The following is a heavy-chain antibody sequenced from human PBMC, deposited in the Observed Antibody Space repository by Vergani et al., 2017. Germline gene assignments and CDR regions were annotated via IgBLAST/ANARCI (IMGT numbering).Heavy chain of an antibody. D-gene: IGHD6-19*01. CDR1: GFTFSNYG. V-gene: IGHV3-30*02. CDR3: ARDTVTGSRYFDY. Sequence: QVQLVESGGGVVQPGGSLRLSCGASGFTFSNYGMHWVRQAPGKGLEWVTFIRYDGSNTYYADSVKGRFTISRDNSKNTLFLQMNSLRPEDTDVYYCARDTVTGSRYFDYWGEGTIVTVAS. J-gene: IGHJ4*02. CDR2: IRYDGSNT.